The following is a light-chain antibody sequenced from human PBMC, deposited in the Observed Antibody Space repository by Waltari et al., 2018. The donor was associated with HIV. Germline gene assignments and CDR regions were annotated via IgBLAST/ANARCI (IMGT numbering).Light chain of an antibody. CDR3: SSYTSTSTGV. J-gene: IGLJ1*01. Sequence: QSALTQPASVSGSPGQSITISCTGTSSDVGGYNYVSWYQQHPGKAPKFRIYEGSNRPSGVSKRFSGSKSGNSASLTISGLQAEDEADYYCSSYTSTSTGVFGTGTKVTVL. CDR2: EGS. CDR1: SSDVGGYNY. V-gene: IGLV2-14*01.